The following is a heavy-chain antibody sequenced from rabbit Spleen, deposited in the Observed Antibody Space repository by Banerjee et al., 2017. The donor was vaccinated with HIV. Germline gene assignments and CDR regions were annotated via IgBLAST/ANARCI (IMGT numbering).Heavy chain of an antibody. CDR2: IYTDGGSA. CDR3: ARWTDSGYQEFGL. V-gene: IGHV1S40*01. CDR1: GIDFSSYYY. D-gene: IGHD1-1*01. J-gene: IGHJ6*01. Sequence: QQLEESGGGLVKPGASLTLTCKASGIDFSSYYYMCWVRQAPGKGLEWIGCIYTDGGSAYYASWAKGRFTISDASSTTVTLQMTSLTAADTATYFCARWTDSGYQEFGLWGPGTLVTVS.